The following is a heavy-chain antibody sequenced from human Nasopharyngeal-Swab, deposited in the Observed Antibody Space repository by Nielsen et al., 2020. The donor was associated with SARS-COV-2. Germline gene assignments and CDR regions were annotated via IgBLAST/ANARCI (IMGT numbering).Heavy chain of an antibody. CDR2: IYYSGST. D-gene: IGHD2-2*02. J-gene: IGHJ4*02. CDR1: GGSISSYY. Sequence: GSLRLSCTVSGGSISSYYWSWIRQPPGKGLEWIGYIYYSGSTNYNPSLKSRVTISVDTSKNQFSLKLSSVTAADTAVYYCARESLYGPFDYWGQGTLVTVSS. CDR3: ARESLYGPFDY. V-gene: IGHV4-59*01.